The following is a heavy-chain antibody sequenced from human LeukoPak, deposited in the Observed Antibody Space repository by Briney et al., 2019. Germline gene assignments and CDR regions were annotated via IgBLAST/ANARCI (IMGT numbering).Heavy chain of an antibody. CDR1: GGSISSHY. V-gene: IGHV4-4*07. Sequence: SGTLSLTCTVSGGSISSHYWSWSRQPAGKGLEWIGRIYTSGSTNYNPSLKSRVTMSVDTSKNQFSLKLSSVTAADTAVYYCASRVYCSSTSCSFDAFDIWGQGTMVTVSS. D-gene: IGHD2-2*01. J-gene: IGHJ3*02. CDR2: IYTSGST. CDR3: ASRVYCSSTSCSFDAFDI.